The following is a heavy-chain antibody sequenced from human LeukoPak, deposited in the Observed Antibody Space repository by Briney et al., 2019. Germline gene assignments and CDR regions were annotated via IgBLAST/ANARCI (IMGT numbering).Heavy chain of an antibody. CDR3: ARARSSSSKGVCYFDY. J-gene: IGHJ4*02. D-gene: IGHD6-6*01. V-gene: IGHV3-23*01. CDR2: ISGSGGST. Sequence: PGGSLRLSCAASGFTFSSYAMSWVRQAPGKGLEWVSAISGSGGSTYYADSVKGRFTISRDNSKNTLYLQMNSLRAEDTAVYYCARARSSSSKGVCYFDYWGRGTLVTVSS. CDR1: GFTFSSYA.